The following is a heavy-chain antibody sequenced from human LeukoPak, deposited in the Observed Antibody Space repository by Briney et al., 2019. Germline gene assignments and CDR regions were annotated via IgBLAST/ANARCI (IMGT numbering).Heavy chain of an antibody. CDR2: ITSTSSYI. V-gene: IGHV3-21*01. Sequence: PGGSLRLSCAASGFTFGSHTMNWVRQAPGKGLEWVSSITSTSSYIYYADSVKGRFTISRDNAKNSLYLQMNSLRAEDTAVYYCAKDYSPGRLLWFGDVWGQGTLVTVSS. J-gene: IGHJ4*02. CDR1: GFTFGSHT. CDR3: AKDYSPGRLLWFGDV. D-gene: IGHD3-10*01.